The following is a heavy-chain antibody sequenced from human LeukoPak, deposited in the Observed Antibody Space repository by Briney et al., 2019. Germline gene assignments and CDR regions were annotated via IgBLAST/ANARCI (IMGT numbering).Heavy chain of an antibody. CDR1: GFTFSSYG. CDR3: ARDRAAADLDY. Sequence: GRALRLSCAASGFTFSSYGMHWVRQAPGRGLEWVAVIWYDGSNKFYADSVKGRFTISRDNSKNTLYLQMNSLRAEDTAVYYCARDRAAADLDYWGQGTLVTVSS. J-gene: IGHJ4*02. CDR2: IWYDGSNK. D-gene: IGHD6-13*01. V-gene: IGHV3-33*01.